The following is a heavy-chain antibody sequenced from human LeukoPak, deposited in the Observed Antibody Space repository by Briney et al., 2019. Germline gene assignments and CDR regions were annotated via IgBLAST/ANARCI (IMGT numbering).Heavy chain of an antibody. V-gene: IGHV4-61*02. Sequence: PSETLSLTCIVSGVSIRSDTHYWGWIRQTAGKGVEWIGRINANGKANYNPSLTSRVTMSVDTAKNQFFLNLRSVTTADSAVYYCARGDGSRSSYRVYNWFDPWGQGTLVTVSS. CDR2: INANGKA. CDR1: GVSIRSDTHY. D-gene: IGHD3-10*01. J-gene: IGHJ5*02. CDR3: ARGDGSRSSYRVYNWFDP.